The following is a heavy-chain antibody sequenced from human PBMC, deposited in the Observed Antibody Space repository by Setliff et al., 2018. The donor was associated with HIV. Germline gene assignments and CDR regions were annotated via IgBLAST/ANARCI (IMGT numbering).Heavy chain of an antibody. CDR1: GFTFSTYA. CDR2: ISGSGGST. V-gene: IGHV3-23*01. J-gene: IGHJ6*03. CDR3: ARSPANTGYWVTPLWYMDV. Sequence: SLRLSCAASGFTFSTYAMSWVRQAPGKGLEWVSAISGSGGSTYYADSVKGRFSISRDNSKNTLFLQMSSLRPEDTAVYYCARSPANTGYWVTPLWYMDVWGKGTTVTVSS. D-gene: IGHD3-9*01.